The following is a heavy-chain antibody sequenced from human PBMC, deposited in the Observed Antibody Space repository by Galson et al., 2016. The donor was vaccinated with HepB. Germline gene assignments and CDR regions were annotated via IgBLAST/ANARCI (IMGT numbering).Heavy chain of an antibody. J-gene: IGHJ4*02. Sequence: SETLSLTCTVSRASIRNYYWSWIRQAPGKGLEWIGYIFYSGSTNYNPSLKSRVTIAVDTSKNQFSLKLNSVTAADTAVYYCARGSAFGGVDNWGQGTLVTVSS. D-gene: IGHD3-16*01. CDR1: RASIRNYY. CDR3: ARGSAFGGVDN. V-gene: IGHV4-59*08. CDR2: IFYSGST.